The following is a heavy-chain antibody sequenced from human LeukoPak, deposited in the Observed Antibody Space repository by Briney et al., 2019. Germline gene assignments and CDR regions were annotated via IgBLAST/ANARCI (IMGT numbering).Heavy chain of an antibody. CDR1: GFTFSSYE. CDR2: ISSTGSSI. V-gene: IGHV3-48*03. Sequence: SGGSLRLSCAASGFTFSSYEMNWVRQAPGKGLEWVSYISSTGSSIYYADSVKGRFTISRENAKNSLYLQMSSLRAEDTAVYYCARQGGEMTTISNAFDIWGQGTLVTVSS. D-gene: IGHD5-24*01. CDR3: ARQGGEMTTISNAFDI. J-gene: IGHJ3*02.